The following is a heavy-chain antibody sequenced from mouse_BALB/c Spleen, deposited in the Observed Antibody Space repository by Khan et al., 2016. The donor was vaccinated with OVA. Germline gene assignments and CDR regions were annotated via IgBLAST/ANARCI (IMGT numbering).Heavy chain of an antibody. CDR3: ASHLTGAFAY. CDR2: INSDGYYI. Sequence: EVELVESGGDLVRPGGSLKLSCAASGFTFSAYGMSWVRQSPDKRLEWVATINSDGYYIYYPDSLKGRFIISRDNAKNTLYLQMRSLKSEDTAMYYCASHLTGAFAYGGQGNLCTVS. D-gene: IGHD4-1*01. J-gene: IGHJ3*01. CDR1: GFTFSAYG. V-gene: IGHV5-6*01.